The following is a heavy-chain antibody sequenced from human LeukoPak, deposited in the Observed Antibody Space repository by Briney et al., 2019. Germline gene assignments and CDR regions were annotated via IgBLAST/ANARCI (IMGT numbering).Heavy chain of an antibody. CDR1: GYTFTGYY. D-gene: IGHD6-13*01. CDR3: ATGAGYSSSWDYYYYYMDV. V-gene: IGHV1-2*02. CDR2: INPNSGGT. Sequence: ASVKVSCKASGYTFTGYYMHWVRQAPGQGLEWMGWINPNSGGTNYAQKFQGRVTMTRDTSISTAYMELSRLRSDDTAVYYCATGAGYSSSWDYYYYYMDVWGKGTTVTVSS. J-gene: IGHJ6*03.